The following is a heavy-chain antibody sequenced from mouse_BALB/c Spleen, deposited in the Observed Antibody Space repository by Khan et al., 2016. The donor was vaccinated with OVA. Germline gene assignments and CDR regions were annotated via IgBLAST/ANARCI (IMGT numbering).Heavy chain of an antibody. J-gene: IGHJ3*01. D-gene: IGHD4-1*01. V-gene: IGHV5-6*02. CDR1: GFTFSSYS. CDR3: ASHLTGSFAY. CDR2: ISSGADYT. Sequence: DVKLVESGGDLVKPGGSLKLSCAASGFTFSSYSMSWVRQTPDQRLEWVATISSGADYTYYPDSVKGRFTISRDNAKNTLYLQMSSLKSEDTAMYYCASHLTGSFAYWGQGTLVTVSA.